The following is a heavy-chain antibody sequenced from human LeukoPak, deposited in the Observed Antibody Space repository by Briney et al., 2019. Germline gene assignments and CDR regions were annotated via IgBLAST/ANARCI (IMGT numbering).Heavy chain of an antibody. Sequence: ASVKVSCMASGYTFTGYYMHWVRQAPGQGLEWMGWISAYNGNTNYAQKLQGRVTMTTDTSTSTAYMELRSLRSDDTAVYYCARYIVGAHHFDYWGQGTLVTVSS. J-gene: IGHJ4*02. CDR2: ISAYNGNT. D-gene: IGHD1-26*01. CDR1: GYTFTGYY. V-gene: IGHV1-18*04. CDR3: ARYIVGAHHFDY.